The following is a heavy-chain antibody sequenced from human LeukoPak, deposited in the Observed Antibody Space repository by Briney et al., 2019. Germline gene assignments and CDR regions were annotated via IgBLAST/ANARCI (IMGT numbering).Heavy chain of an antibody. V-gene: IGHV5-51*01. CDR2: IYPGDSDT. D-gene: IGHD3-16*02. CDR1: GYTFTSYL. Sequence: GESLKISFKGSGYTFTSYLIGWVRQMPGKGLEWMGIIYPGDSDTRYSPSFQGQVTISADKSISTAYLKWSSLKASDTAMYYCARLSDGYMDYWGQGTLVTVSS. CDR3: ARLSDGYMDY. J-gene: IGHJ4*02.